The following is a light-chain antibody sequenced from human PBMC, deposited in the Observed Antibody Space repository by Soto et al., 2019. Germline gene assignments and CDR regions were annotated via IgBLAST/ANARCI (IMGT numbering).Light chain of an antibody. CDR3: QLNYGMGR. J-gene: IGKJ1*01. V-gene: IGKV1-39*01. CDR1: QSISNY. CDR2: AAS. Sequence: DIPLTQSPYFLSASVGARVTITCRASQSISNYLNWSQQKPGKAPRLLIYAASTLQSGAPSRFSGNGSGTEFTLTISSLPPEDFATCYCQLNYGMGRFGHGMEVDIK.